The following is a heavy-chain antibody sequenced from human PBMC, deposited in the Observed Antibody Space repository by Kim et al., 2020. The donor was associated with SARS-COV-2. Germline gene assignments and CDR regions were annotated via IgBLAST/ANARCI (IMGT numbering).Heavy chain of an antibody. CDR1: GYTFTSYA. Sequence: ASVKVSCKASGYTFTSYAMNWVRQAPGQGLEWMGWINTNTGNPTYAQGFTGRFVFSLDTSVSTAYLQISSLKAEDTAVYYCARDVDLIAAAGPEAVYGMDVWGQGTTVTVSS. V-gene: IGHV7-4-1*02. J-gene: IGHJ6*02. D-gene: IGHD6-13*01. CDR3: ARDVDLIAAAGPEAVYGMDV. CDR2: INTNTGNP.